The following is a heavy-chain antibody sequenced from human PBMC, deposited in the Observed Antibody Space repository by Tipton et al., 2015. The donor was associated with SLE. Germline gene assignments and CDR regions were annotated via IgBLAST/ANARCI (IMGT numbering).Heavy chain of an antibody. J-gene: IGHJ6*02. CDR1: GFTFSSYW. Sequence: GSLRLSCAASGFTFSSYWMYWVRQAPGKGPVWVSRINSDGSSITYADSVKGRFTISRDNAKNSLYLQMNSLRAEDTAVYYCARDPADYYYYGMDVWGQGTTVTVSS. CDR3: ARDPADYYYYGMDV. V-gene: IGHV3-74*01. CDR2: INSDGSSI.